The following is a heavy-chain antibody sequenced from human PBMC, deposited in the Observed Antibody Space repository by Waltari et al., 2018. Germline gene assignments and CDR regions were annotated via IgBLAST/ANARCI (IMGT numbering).Heavy chain of an antibody. Sequence: QVQLVQSGAEVKKPGSSVQVSCKASGGTFSRYAIRWVRKAPGQGLEWMGGIIPIFGTANYAQKFQGRVTITTDESTSTAYMELSSLRSEDTAVYYCAREPAAAGNWFDPWGQGTLVTVSS. CDR1: GGTFSRYA. CDR2: IIPIFGTA. J-gene: IGHJ5*02. D-gene: IGHD6-13*01. V-gene: IGHV1-69*05. CDR3: AREPAAAGNWFDP.